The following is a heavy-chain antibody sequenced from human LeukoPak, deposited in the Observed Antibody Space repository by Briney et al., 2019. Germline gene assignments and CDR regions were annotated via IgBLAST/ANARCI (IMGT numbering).Heavy chain of an antibody. D-gene: IGHD2-2*01. CDR3: ARTSNIVVVPAALNGMDV. Sequence: GGSLRLSCAASGFTFSSYSMNWVRQAPGKGLEWVSSISSSSSYIYYADSVKGRFTISRDNAKNSLYLQMNSLRAEGTAVYYCARTSNIVVVPAALNGMDVWGQGTTVTVSS. V-gene: IGHV3-21*01. CDR2: ISSSSSYI. CDR1: GFTFSSYS. J-gene: IGHJ6*02.